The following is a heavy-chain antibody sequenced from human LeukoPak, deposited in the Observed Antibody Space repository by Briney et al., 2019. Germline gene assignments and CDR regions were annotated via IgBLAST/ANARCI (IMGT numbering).Heavy chain of an antibody. D-gene: IGHD5-18*01. CDR2: ISYDGSNK. Sequence: GRSLRLSCAASGFTFRSYGMHWVRQAPGKGLEWVAVISYDGSNKYFGDSVKGRFTISRDNSKNTLYLQMNSLRGEDTAVYYCTTHCGYSYGYPDDYWGQGTLVTVSS. J-gene: IGHJ4*02. CDR3: TTHCGYSYGYPDDY. V-gene: IGHV3-30*03. CDR1: GFTFRSYG.